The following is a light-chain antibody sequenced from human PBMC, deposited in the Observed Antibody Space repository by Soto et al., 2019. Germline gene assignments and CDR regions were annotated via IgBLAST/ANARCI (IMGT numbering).Light chain of an antibody. CDR3: QHYKSYSWT. CDR1: DSIHRW. V-gene: IGKV1-5*01. Sequence: DIPMAQSPSTLSASMGDRVTITCRASDSIHRWLAWYQQKPGQAARLLIYDTSTLKSGVTSRFSGSPPATQLNLTIDNSQPDDFATYFCQHYKSYSWTFGKAKRLEI. CDR2: DTS. J-gene: IGKJ5*01.